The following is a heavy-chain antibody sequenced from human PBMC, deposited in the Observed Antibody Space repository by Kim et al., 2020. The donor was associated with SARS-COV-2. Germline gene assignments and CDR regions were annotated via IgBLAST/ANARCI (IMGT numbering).Heavy chain of an antibody. CDR3: ARGPEYCSGGSCYSGYYGMDV. CDR1: GYTFTSYG. CDR2: ISAYNGNT. V-gene: IGHV1-18*01. D-gene: IGHD2-15*01. Sequence: ASVKVSCKASGYTFTSYGISWVRQAPGQGLEWMGWISAYNGNTNYAQKLQGRVTMTTDTSTSTAYMELRSLRSDDTAVYYCARGPEYCSGGSCYSGYYGMDVWGQGTTVTVSS. J-gene: IGHJ6*02.